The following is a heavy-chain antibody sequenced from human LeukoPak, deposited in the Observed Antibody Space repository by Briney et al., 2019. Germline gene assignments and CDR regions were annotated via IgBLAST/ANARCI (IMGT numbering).Heavy chain of an antibody. CDR2: ISGSGGST. D-gene: IGHD1-26*01. Sequence: GGSLRLSCAASGFTFSSYAMSWVRQAPGKGLEWVSAISGSGGSTYYADSVKGRFTISRDNSKNTLYLQMNGLRAEDTAVYYCAKDMEIVGATIFDYWGQGTLVTVSS. CDR3: AKDMEIVGATIFDY. CDR1: GFTFSSYA. J-gene: IGHJ4*02. V-gene: IGHV3-23*01.